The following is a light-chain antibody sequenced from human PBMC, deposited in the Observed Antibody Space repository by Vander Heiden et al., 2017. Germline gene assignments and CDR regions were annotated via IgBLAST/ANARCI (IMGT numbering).Light chain of an antibody. CDR3: QSVDNSLSGDV. J-gene: IGLJ1*01. Sequence: QSVLTPPPPVSRALAPRVIIPCTGSGSNIPAGPAPHWYPKVSGTAPKRLIYGNMNRRSGVPERFAGSTSGTSAPLAITGLQAEDEADYYCQSVDNSLSGDVFGTGTTVTVL. CDR1: GSNIPAGPA. V-gene: IGLV1-40*01. CDR2: GNM.